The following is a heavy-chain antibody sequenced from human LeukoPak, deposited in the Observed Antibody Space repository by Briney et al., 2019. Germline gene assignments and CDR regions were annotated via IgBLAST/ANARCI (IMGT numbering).Heavy chain of an antibody. CDR2: ISAYNGNT. V-gene: IGHV1-18*01. Sequence: ASVKVSCKASGYTFTSYGISWVRQAPGQGLEWMGWISAYNGNTNYAQKLQGRVTMTTDTSTSTAYMELRSLRSDDTAVYYCARVGRRYGSGSYYFFDYWGQGTLVTVSS. CDR1: GYTFTSYG. CDR3: ARVGRRYGSGSYYFFDY. D-gene: IGHD3-10*01. J-gene: IGHJ4*02.